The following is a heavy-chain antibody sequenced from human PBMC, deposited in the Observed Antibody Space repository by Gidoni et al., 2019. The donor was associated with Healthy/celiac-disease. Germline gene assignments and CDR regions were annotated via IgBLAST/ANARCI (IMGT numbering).Heavy chain of an antibody. CDR3: AREGVGATSGFDY. Sequence: VQLVESGGGLIQPGGSLRLSCAASGFTVSSNYMSWVRQAPGKGLEWVSVIYSGGSTYYADSVKGRFTISRDNSKNTLYLQMNSRRAEDTAVYYCAREGVGATSGFDYWGQGTLVNVSS. CDR1: GFTVSSNY. CDR2: IYSGGST. J-gene: IGHJ4*02. V-gene: IGHV3-53*01. D-gene: IGHD1-26*01.